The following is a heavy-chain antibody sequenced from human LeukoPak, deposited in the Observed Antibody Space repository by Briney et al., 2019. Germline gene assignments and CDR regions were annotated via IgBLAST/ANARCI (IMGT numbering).Heavy chain of an antibody. J-gene: IGHJ5*02. CDR3: ARHVVVPAALTEGFDP. Sequence: GASVKVSCKASGYTFTSYDINWVRQATGQGLEWMGWVNPNSRNTGYAQKFQGRVTMTRNTSISTAYMELSSLRSEDTAVYYCARHVVVPAALTEGFDPWGQGTLVTVSS. V-gene: IGHV1-8*01. CDR2: VNPNSRNT. D-gene: IGHD2-2*01. CDR1: GYTFTSYD.